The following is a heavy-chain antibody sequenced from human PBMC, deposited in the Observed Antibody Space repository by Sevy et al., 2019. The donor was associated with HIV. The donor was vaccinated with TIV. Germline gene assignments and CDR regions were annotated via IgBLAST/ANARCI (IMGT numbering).Heavy chain of an antibody. Sequence: SETLSLTCAVYGGSFSGYYWSWIRQPPGKGLEWIGELNHSGSTNYNPSLKSRVTISVDTSKNQFSLKLSSVTAADTAVYYCARGLIDYGGNSTPFDYWGQGTLVTVSS. J-gene: IGHJ4*02. D-gene: IGHD4-17*01. V-gene: IGHV4-34*01. CDR2: LNHSGST. CDR3: ARGLIDYGGNSTPFDY. CDR1: GGSFSGYY.